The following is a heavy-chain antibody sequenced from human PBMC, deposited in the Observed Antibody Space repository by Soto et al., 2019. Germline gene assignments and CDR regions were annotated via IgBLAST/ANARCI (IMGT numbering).Heavy chain of an antibody. D-gene: IGHD3-10*01. CDR2: INYDGYS. Sequence: QVQLQESGPGLVKPSETLSLTCTVSGGSITNYYCSWFRQPPGKGLEWIGYINYDGYSAYNLSLKRGVPLSMDASKTQFSVMLGSVTATDTAVYYCARHGFGPLHGLVDVWGPGTTVIVSS. CDR1: GGSITNYY. CDR3: ARHGFGPLHGLVDV. J-gene: IGHJ6*02. V-gene: IGHV4-59*08.